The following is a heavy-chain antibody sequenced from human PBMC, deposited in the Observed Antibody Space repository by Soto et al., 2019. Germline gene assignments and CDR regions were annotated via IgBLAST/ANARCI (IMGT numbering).Heavy chain of an antibody. CDR1: GGSISGYY. V-gene: IGHV4-59*01. CDR2: IYYSGST. J-gene: IGHJ3*02. CDR3: AVIAARPGAAFDI. D-gene: IGHD6-6*01. Sequence: SETLSLTCTVSGGSISGYYWSWIRQPPGKGLEWIGYIYYSGSTNYNPSLKSRVTISVDTSKNQFSLKLSSVTAADTAVYYCAVIAARPGAAFDIWGQGTMVIVSS.